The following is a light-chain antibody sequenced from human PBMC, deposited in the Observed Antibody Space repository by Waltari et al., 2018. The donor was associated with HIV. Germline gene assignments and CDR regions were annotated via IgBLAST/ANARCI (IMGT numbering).Light chain of an antibody. CDR2: KAS. Sequence: DIQMTQSPSTLSASVGDRVTITCRASPSISSWLAWYQQKPGKAPKLLNYKASSLESGVPSRFSGSGSGTEFTLTISSLQPDDFATYYCQQYNSYSPWTFGQGTKVEIK. V-gene: IGKV1-5*03. CDR1: PSISSW. J-gene: IGKJ1*01. CDR3: QQYNSYSPWT.